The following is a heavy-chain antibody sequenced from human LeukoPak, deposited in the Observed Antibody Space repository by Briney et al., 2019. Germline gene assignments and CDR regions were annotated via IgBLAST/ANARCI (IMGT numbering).Heavy chain of an antibody. D-gene: IGHD5-12*01. CDR1: GYNFATYW. Sequence: ESLKISCKGSGYNFATYWIGWVRQMPGKGLEWMGRIDPSDSYTNYSPSFQGHVTISPDKSISTAYLQWSSLKASDTAMYYCARHRPGYRNGYASFDYWGQGTLVTVSS. V-gene: IGHV5-10-1*01. J-gene: IGHJ4*02. CDR2: IDPSDSYT. CDR3: ARHRPGYRNGYASFDY.